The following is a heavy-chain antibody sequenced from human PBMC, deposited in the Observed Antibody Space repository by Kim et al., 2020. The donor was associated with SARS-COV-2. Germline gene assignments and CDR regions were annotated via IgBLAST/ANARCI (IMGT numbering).Heavy chain of an antibody. CDR3: ARVGTTYSSRWSFYYFDY. J-gene: IGHJ4*02. Sequence: SETLSLTCTVSGGSISSGGYYWSWIRQHPGKGLEWIGYIYYSGSTYYNPSLKSRVTISVDKSKNQFSLRLSSVTAADTAVYYCARVGTTYSSRWSFYYFDYWGQGTLVTVSS. CDR1: GGSISSGGYY. V-gene: IGHV4-31*03. D-gene: IGHD6-13*01. CDR2: IYYSGST.